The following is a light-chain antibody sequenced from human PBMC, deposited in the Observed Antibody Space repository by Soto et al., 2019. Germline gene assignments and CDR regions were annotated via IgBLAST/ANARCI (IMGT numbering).Light chain of an antibody. CDR2: DAS. V-gene: IGKV3-11*01. CDR1: QNINTY. J-gene: IGKJ2*01. Sequence: EIVLTQSPGTLSLSPGERATLSCRANQNINTYIAWYQQKPGQAPRLLIYDASNRATGIPARFSGSGSGTDFTLTISSLEPEDFAVYYCQQYGTSPYTFGQGTKLEIK. CDR3: QQYGTSPYT.